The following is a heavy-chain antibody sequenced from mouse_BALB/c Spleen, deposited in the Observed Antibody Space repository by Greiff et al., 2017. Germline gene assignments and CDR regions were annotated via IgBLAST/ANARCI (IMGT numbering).Heavy chain of an antibody. Sequence: QDQLQQSGAELVKPGASVKMSCKASGYTFTSYWINWVKQRPGQGLEWIGDIYPGRGITNYNEKFKSKATLTLDTSSSTAYMQLSSLTSEDSAVYYCSRLDGSYWYFDVWGAGTTVTVSA. CDR3: SRLDGSYWYFDV. V-gene: IGHV1-55*01. D-gene: IGHD1-1*02. J-gene: IGHJ1*01. CDR2: IYPGRGIT. CDR1: GYTFTSYW.